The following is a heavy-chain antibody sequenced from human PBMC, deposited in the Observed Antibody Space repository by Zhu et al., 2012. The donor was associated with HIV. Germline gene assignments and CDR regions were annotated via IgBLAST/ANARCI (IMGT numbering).Heavy chain of an antibody. CDR3: ASQDVVVPAAIVG. D-gene: IGHD2-2*01. Sequence: QVQLQQWGAGLLKPSETLSLTCAVYGGSFSGYYWSWIRQPPGKGLEWIGEINHSGSTNYNPSLKSRVTISVDTSKNQFSLKLSSVTAADTAVYYCASQDVVVPAAIVGWGQGPWSPSPQ. CDR2: INHSGST. CDR1: GGSFSGYY. V-gene: IGHV4-34*01. J-gene: IGHJ1*01.